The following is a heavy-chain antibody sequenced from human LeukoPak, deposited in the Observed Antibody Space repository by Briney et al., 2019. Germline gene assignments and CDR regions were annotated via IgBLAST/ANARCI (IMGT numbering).Heavy chain of an antibody. CDR1: GGTFSSYA. CDR3: ARGWLQPYWYFDL. D-gene: IGHD5-24*01. V-gene: IGHV1-69*01. J-gene: IGHJ2*01. Sequence: ASVKVSCKASGGTFSSYAISWVRQAPGQGLEWMGGIIPIFGTANYAQKFQGRVTINADESTSTAYMELSSLRSDDTAVYYCARGWLQPYWYFDLWGRGTVVTVSS. CDR2: IIPIFGTA.